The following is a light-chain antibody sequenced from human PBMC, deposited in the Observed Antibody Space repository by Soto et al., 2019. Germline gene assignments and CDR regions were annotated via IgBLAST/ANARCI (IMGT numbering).Light chain of an antibody. Sequence: EIVLTQSPGTLSLSPGERATLSCRASQSVSSTYLAWYQQKPGQAPRLLIYGASSRATGIPDRFSGSASGTGFTLAIYRLEAEDFAIYYCMQYADSRTFGQGTKREIK. J-gene: IGKJ2*01. CDR1: QSVSSTY. CDR2: GAS. CDR3: MQYADSRT. V-gene: IGKV3-20*01.